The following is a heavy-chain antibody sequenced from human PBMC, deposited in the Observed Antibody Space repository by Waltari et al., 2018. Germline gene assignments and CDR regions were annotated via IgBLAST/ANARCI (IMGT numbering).Heavy chain of an antibody. CDR2: ISYDGYDK. J-gene: IGHJ5*02. Sequence: QVQLAESGGGVVQPGRSLRLSCAASGFIFSSYGMTWVRQAPGKGLGWVAGISYDGYDKNYADSLQGRVTISRDNSQNTLYLQLNSLRPDDTAVYYCAKVFLEWQTDNWIDTWGQGTLVTVSS. CDR3: AKVFLEWQTDNWIDT. D-gene: IGHD3-3*01. V-gene: IGHV3-30*18. CDR1: GFIFSSYG.